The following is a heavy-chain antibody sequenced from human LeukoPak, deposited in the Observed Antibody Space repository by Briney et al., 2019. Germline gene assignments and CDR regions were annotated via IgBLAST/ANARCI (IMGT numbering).Heavy chain of an antibody. CDR2: IYYSGST. Sequence: SETLSLTCTVSGGSISSYYWSWIRQPPGEGLEWIGYIYYSGSTNYNPSLKSRVTISVDTSKNQFSLKLSSVTAADTAVYYCASVVTIGAFDIWGQGTMVTVSS. CDR1: GGSISSYY. CDR3: ASVVTIGAFDI. J-gene: IGHJ3*02. V-gene: IGHV4-59*01.